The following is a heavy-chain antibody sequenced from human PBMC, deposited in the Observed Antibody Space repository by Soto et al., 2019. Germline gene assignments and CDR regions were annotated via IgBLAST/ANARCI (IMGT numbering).Heavy chain of an antibody. V-gene: IGHV5-51*03. J-gene: IGHJ6*02. CDR2: IYPGDSDT. CDR1: VYSFTNYW. D-gene: IGHD3-10*01. CDR3: ARDMVRGKNYYGVDV. Sequence: EVQLVQSGAEVKKPGESLKISCKGSVYSFTNYWIGWVRQMPGKGLEWMGIIYPGDSDTRYSPSFQGQVTISADKSISTAYLQWSSLKASATAMYYCARDMVRGKNYYGVDVWGQGTTVTVSS.